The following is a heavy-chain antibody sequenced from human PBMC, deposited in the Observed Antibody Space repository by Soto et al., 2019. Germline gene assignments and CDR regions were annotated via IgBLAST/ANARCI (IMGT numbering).Heavy chain of an antibody. CDR1: GGTFTSYI. CDR2: IVPKFATT. J-gene: IGHJ6*02. Sequence: QVRLVQSGAEVKKPGSSVKVSCKGSGGTFTSYIITWVREAPGQGLEWIGGIVPKFATTNYAQKFRGRLTLTADEPTIRVYMELSNLRSEDTGVYYCARGRDDRFGRHYVGLDVWGQGTTVTVS. V-gene: IGHV1-69*12. CDR3: ARGRDDRFGRHYVGLDV. D-gene: IGHD1-1*01.